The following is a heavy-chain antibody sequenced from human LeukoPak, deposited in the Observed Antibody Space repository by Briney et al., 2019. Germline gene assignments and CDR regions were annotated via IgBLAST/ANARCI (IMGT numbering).Heavy chain of an antibody. Sequence: SETLSLTCAVYGGSFSGDFWSWIRQSPGKGLEWIGEINHGGSTNYNPSLKSRVTISVDTSKNQFSLKLSSVTAADTAVYYCARGRGARYYYGSGSYLAYYFDYWGQGTLVTVSS. CDR1: GGSFSGDF. V-gene: IGHV4-34*01. D-gene: IGHD3-10*01. CDR2: INHGGST. J-gene: IGHJ4*02. CDR3: ARGRGARYYYGSGSYLAYYFDY.